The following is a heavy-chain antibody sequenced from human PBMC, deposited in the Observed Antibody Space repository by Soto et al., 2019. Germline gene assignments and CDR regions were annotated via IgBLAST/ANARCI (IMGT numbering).Heavy chain of an antibody. V-gene: IGHV3-33*01. D-gene: IGHD2-2*01. CDR2: IWYDGSNK. CDR1: GFTFSSYG. Sequence: GGSLRLSCAASGFTFSSYGMHWVRQAPGKGLEWVAVIWYDGSNKYYADSVKGRFTISRDNSKNTLYLQMNSLRAEDTAVYYCARDSRYCSSTRCSLYYYGMEVWGQATTVTVS. J-gene: IGHJ6*02. CDR3: ARDSRYCSSTRCSLYYYGMEV.